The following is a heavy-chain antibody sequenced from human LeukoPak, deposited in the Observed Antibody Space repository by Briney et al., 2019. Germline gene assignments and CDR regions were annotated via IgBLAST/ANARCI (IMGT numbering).Heavy chain of an antibody. CDR2: ISANAVST. V-gene: IGHV3-23*01. D-gene: IGHD2-2*01. CDR1: RLTLSSYT. CDR3: ASMPSTEIYYFYYMDV. Sequence: GGPLRLSCADSRLTLSSYTMNWVRQAPGKGMEWVSGISANAVSTYYADSVKGRFTISRDNSKNTLYLHMDRLGTEDTAVYYCASMPSTEIYYFYYMDVWGKGTTVTVSS. J-gene: IGHJ6*03.